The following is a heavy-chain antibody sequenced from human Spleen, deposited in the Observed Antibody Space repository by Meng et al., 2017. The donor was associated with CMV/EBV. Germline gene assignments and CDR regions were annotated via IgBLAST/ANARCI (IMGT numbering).Heavy chain of an antibody. J-gene: IGHJ3*02. CDR2: IHHSVTT. CDR3: ARADSSYFDVSAYYPDAFDI. D-gene: IGHD3-22*01. CDR1: GGSISSTKW. V-gene: IGHV4/OR15-8*03. Sequence: SETLSLTCVVSGGSISSTKWWTWVRQPPGKGLEWIGAIHHSVTTNYNTSLKSRVTMSVDKSKNRFSLSLTSVTAADTAVYFCARADSSYFDVSAYYPDAFDIWGQGAVVTVSS.